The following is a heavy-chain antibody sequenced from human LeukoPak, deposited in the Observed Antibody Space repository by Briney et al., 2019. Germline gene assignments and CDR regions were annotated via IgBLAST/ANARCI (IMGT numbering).Heavy chain of an antibody. J-gene: IGHJ6*03. Sequence: GGSLRLSCAASGFTFSTYEINWVRQAPGKGLEWVAFIRYDGSNKLYADSVKGRFTISRDNSKNTLYLHINSLRAEDMAVYYCARDQYNWNPEYYMDVWGKGATVTVSS. CDR2: IRYDGSNK. CDR3: ARDQYNWNPEYYMDV. CDR1: GFTFSTYE. V-gene: IGHV3-30*02. D-gene: IGHD1-20*01.